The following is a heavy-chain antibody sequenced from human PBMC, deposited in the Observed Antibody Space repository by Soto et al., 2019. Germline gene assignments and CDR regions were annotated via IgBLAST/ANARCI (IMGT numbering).Heavy chain of an antibody. CDR1: GFTFSSYA. Sequence: EVQLLESGGGLVQPGGSLRLSCAASGFTFSSYAMSWVRQATGKGLEWVSAISGSGGSTYYADSVKGRFTISRDNSKTTLYLQMNSLRAEDTAVYYCATETMVRGKVWYFDLWGRGTLVTVSS. CDR3: ATETMVRGKVWYFDL. J-gene: IGHJ2*01. D-gene: IGHD3-10*01. CDR2: ISGSGGST. V-gene: IGHV3-23*01.